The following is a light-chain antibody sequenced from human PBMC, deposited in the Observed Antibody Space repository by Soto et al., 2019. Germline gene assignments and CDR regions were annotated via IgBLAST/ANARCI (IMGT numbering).Light chain of an antibody. J-gene: IGKJ1*01. V-gene: IGKV1-12*01. CDR2: AAS. CDR1: QDITNW. CDR3: QQTNSFPRT. Sequence: IQMTPSPSSVAASVGARVAITCRASQDITNWLAWYHLKPGKAPNLLIYAASSVQSGVPSRFNVGGSGTDFTLTISSLQPEDFATYYCQQTNSFPRTCGQGTKVEAK.